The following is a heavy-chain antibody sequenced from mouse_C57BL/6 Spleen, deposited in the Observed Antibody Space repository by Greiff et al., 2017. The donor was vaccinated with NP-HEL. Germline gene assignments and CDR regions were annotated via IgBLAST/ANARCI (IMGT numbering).Heavy chain of an antibody. D-gene: IGHD2-4*01. CDR2: IHPNSGST. CDR3: ARYYDYDEPWFAY. Sequence: QVQLQQPGAELVKPGASVKLSCKASGYTFTSYWMHWVKQRPGQGLEWIGMIHPNSGSTNYNEKFKSKATLTVDKSSSTAYMQLSSLTSEDSAVYYCARYYDYDEPWFAYWGQGTLVTVSA. V-gene: IGHV1-64*01. J-gene: IGHJ3*01. CDR1: GYTFTSYW.